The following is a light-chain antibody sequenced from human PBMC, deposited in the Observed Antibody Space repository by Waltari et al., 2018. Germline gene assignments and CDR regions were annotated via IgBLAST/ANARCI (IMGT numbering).Light chain of an antibody. Sequence: EIILTQSPGTLSLSPGERVSLSCRASQSVWGSFLAWYQQKPGQAPRLLIYETCTRATGIPDRFRASGSGTDFTLSISSLEPEDFAVYYCHLYGTSLSWAFGQGTKVEVK. CDR1: QSVWGSF. V-gene: IGKV3-20*01. CDR2: ETC. CDR3: HLYGTSLSWA. J-gene: IGKJ1*01.